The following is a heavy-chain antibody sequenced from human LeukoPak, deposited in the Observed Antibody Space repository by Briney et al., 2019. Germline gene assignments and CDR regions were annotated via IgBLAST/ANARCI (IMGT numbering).Heavy chain of an antibody. D-gene: IGHD2-21*02. V-gene: IGHV4-39*01. J-gene: IGHJ3*02. CDR1: GGSISSSSYY. CDR3: ARALCGGDCYGVWLPRLPRHDAFDI. Sequence: SETLSLTCTVSGGSISSSSYYWGWIRQPPGKGLEWIGSIYYSGSTYCNPSLKSRVTISIDTSKNQFSLKLSSVTASDTAIYYCARALCGGDCYGVWLPRLPRHDAFDIWGQGTMVTVSS. CDR2: IYYSGST.